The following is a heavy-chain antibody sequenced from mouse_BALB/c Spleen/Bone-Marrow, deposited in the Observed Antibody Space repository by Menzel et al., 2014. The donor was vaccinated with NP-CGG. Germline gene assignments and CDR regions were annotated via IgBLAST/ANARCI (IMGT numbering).Heavy chain of an antibody. D-gene: IGHD6-5*01. V-gene: IGHV1S81*02. CDR3: ARYAGEFVY. CDR2: INPSTGRT. Sequence: QVQLQQSGAELVKPGASVKLSCKASGYTFTSYWMHWVRQRPGQGLEWIGEINPSTGRTNYNEKFKSEATVTVDKSSTTAYMQLSSLTSEDSAVYYCARYAGEFVYWGQGTLVTASA. J-gene: IGHJ3*01. CDR1: GYTFTSYW.